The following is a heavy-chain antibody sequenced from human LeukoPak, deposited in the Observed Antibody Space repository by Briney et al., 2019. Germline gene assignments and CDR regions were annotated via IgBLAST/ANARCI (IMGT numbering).Heavy chain of an antibody. CDR3: ARDPLGATGYFDY. D-gene: IGHD1-26*01. Sequence: VASVKVSCKASGYTFTGYYMHWVRQAPGQGLEWMGWINPNSGGTNYAQKFQGRVTMTRDTSISTAYMELSRLRSDDTAVYYCARDPLGATGYFDYWGQGTLVTVSS. CDR2: INPNSGGT. V-gene: IGHV1-2*02. CDR1: GYTFTGYY. J-gene: IGHJ4*02.